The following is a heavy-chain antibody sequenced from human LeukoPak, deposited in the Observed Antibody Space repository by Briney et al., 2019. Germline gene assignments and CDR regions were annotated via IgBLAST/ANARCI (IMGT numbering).Heavy chain of an antibody. CDR3: VRYDSSGYYPPFDY. CDR2: IDWEDDK. Sequence: SGPALVKPTQPLTLTCSFSGFSLSTSGMCVSWIRQPPGKALEWLARIDWEDDKYYNTSLRTRLTISKDTSKNQVVLIMTNMDPVDTATYYCVRYDSSGYYPPFDYWGQGTLVTVSS. V-gene: IGHV2-70*11. J-gene: IGHJ4*02. CDR1: GFSLSTSGMC. D-gene: IGHD3-22*01.